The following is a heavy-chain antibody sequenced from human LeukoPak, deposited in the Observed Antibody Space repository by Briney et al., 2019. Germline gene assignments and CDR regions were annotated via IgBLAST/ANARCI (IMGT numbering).Heavy chain of an antibody. J-gene: IGHJ4*02. CDR3: VRDRGSTNYFDY. CDR1: GFTFNIYE. D-gene: IGHD3-10*01. CDR2: ISSSGRSI. V-gene: IGHV3-48*03. Sequence: GGSLRLSCAASGFTFNIYEMNWVRQAPGKGPEWISYISSSGRSIYYADSVKGRFTISRDNAKNSVYLQMNSLRVEDTAVYFCVRDRGSTNYFDYWGQGALVTVSS.